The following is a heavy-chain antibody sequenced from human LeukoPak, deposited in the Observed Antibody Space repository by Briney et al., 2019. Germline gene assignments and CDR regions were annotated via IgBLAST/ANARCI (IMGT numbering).Heavy chain of an antibody. D-gene: IGHD6-13*01. V-gene: IGHV3-7*01. CDR1: GFTFSGYW. CDR2: IKQDGSEK. CDR3: ARVAGTQINWLDP. J-gene: IGHJ5*02. Sequence: GGSLRLSCAASGFTFSGYWMSWVRQAPGKGLEWVANIKQDGSEKYYVDSVKGRFTISRDNAKNSLYLQMNSLRAEDTAVYYCARVAGTQINWLDPWGQGTLVTVSS.